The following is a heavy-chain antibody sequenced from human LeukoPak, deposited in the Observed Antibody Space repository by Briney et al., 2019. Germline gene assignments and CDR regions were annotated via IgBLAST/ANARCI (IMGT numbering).Heavy chain of an antibody. CDR1: GFIFSSYA. Sequence: GRSLRLSCAASGFIFSSYAMHWVRQAPGKGLEGVAVISYDGSNKYYADSVKGRFTISRDNSKNTLYLQMNSLRAEDTAVYYCARRSGSYYGRFDYWGQGTLVTVSS. CDR2: ISYDGSNK. J-gene: IGHJ4*02. V-gene: IGHV3-30*04. CDR3: ARRSGSYYGRFDY. D-gene: IGHD1-26*01.